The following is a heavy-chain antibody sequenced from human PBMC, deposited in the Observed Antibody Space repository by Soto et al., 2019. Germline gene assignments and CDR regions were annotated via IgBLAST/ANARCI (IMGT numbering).Heavy chain of an antibody. CDR1: GFTVSNNY. V-gene: IGHV3-53*01. J-gene: IGHJ3*02. Sequence: ESGGGLIQPGGSLRLSCAASGFTVSNNYMSWVRQAPGKGLEWVSVIYSGGSSYSADSVKGRFTISRDNSKNTLYLQMNSVRAAATAVYYCAGYGVGAGSDAFDIWGQGTMVTVSS. CDR3: AGYGVGAGSDAFDI. D-gene: IGHD1-26*01. CDR2: IYSGGSS.